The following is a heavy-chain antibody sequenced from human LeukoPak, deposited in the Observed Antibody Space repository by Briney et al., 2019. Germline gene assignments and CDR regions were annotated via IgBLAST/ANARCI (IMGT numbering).Heavy chain of an antibody. CDR3: ARGRSNLSGWYGPGYFDY. Sequence: XKASXYTFTSYGISWVRQAPGQGLEWMGWISAYNGNTNYAQKLQGRVTITTDTSTSTAYMELRSLRSDDTAVYYCARGRSNLSGWYGPGYFDYWGQGTLVTVSS. V-gene: IGHV1-18*01. J-gene: IGHJ4*02. CDR2: ISAYNGNT. CDR1: XYTFTSYG. D-gene: IGHD6-19*01.